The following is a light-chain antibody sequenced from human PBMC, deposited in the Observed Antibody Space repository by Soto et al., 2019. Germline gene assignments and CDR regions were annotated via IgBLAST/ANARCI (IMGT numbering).Light chain of an antibody. CDR1: SSDVGGYNF. CDR3: SSYAGSSTLVV. V-gene: IGLV2-14*03. Sequence: QSALTQPASVSGSPGQSITISCIGSSSDVGGYNFVSWYQHHPGKAPRLIIYDVTNRPSGVSDRLSGSKSGNTASLTISGLQAADEADYYCSSYAGSSTLVVFGGGTQLTVL. J-gene: IGLJ2*01. CDR2: DVT.